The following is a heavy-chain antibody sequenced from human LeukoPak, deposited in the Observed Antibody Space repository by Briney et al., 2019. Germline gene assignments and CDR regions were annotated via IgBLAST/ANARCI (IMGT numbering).Heavy chain of an antibody. Sequence: GGSLRLSCAASGFTYSHYGMHWVRQAPGKGLEWVAVIWSDGTEKYYGDAVKGRFTISRDNSRDTLYLQMNSLRGEDTAVYYCAKDAQRGFDYSNSLEKWGQGTLVTVSS. CDR1: GFTYSHYG. V-gene: IGHV3-33*06. D-gene: IGHD4-11*01. J-gene: IGHJ4*02. CDR3: AKDAQRGFDYSNSLEK. CDR2: IWSDGTEK.